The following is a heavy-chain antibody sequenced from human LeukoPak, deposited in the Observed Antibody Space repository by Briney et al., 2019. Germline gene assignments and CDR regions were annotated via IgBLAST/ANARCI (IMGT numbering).Heavy chain of an antibody. CDR1: GYTFTSYY. CDR3: ARERNQLPPPAGMDV. V-gene: IGHV1-46*01. D-gene: IGHD2-2*01. CDR2: INPSGGST. Sequence: ASVKVSCKASGYTFTSYYMHWVRQAPGQGLEWMGIINPSGGSTSYAQKFQGRVTMTRDTSTHTVYMELSSLRSEDTAVYYCARERNQLPPPAGMDVWGQGTTVTVSS. J-gene: IGHJ6*02.